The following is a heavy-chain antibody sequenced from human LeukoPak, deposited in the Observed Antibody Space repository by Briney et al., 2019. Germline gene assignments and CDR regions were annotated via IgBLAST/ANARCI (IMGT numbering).Heavy chain of an antibody. Sequence: ASVKVSCKASGYTFTGYYMHWVRQAPGQGLEWMGWINPNSGGTNYAQKFQGRVTMTRDTSISTAYMELSRLRSDDAAVYYRARDAMYSSSWEIDYWGQGTLVTVSS. V-gene: IGHV1-2*02. D-gene: IGHD6-13*01. CDR1: GYTFTGYY. CDR3: ARDAMYSSSWEIDY. J-gene: IGHJ4*02. CDR2: INPNSGGT.